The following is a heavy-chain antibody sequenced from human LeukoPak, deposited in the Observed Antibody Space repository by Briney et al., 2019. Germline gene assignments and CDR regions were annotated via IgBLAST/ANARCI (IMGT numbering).Heavy chain of an antibody. CDR3: ATIELRNFDWLVFDY. Sequence: ASVKDSCKVSGYTLTELSMHWVRQAPGKGLEWVGGFDPEEREEIYAQKFQGRVAMTEDTSTHTAYMELTGLRSDDTAVYYCATIELRNFDWLVFDYWGQGTLLSVSS. CDR2: FDPEEREE. J-gene: IGHJ4*02. V-gene: IGHV1-24*01. D-gene: IGHD3-9*01. CDR1: GYTLTELS.